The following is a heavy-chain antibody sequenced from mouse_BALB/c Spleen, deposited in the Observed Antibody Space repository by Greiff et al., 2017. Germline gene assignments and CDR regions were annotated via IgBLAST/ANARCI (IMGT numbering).Heavy chain of an antibody. CDR2: IYPGDGDT. J-gene: IGHJ2*01. D-gene: IGHD2-14*01. CDR1: GYTFTSYW. V-gene: IGHV1-87*01. Sequence: QVQLQQSGAELARPGASVKLSCKASGYTFTSYWMQWVKQRPGQGLEWIGAIYPGDGDTRYTQKFKGKATLTADKSSSTAYMQLSSLASEDSAVYYCARRGYRYDGDYWGQGTTLTVSS. CDR3: ARRGYRYDGDY.